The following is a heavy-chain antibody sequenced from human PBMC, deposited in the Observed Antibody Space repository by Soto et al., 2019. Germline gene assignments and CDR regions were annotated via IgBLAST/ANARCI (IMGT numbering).Heavy chain of an antibody. J-gene: IGHJ4*02. D-gene: IGHD6-13*01. Sequence: VQLLESGGGLVQPGGSLRLSCAASGFTFSSYAMSWVRQAPGKGLEWVSAISGSGGSTYYADSVKGRFTISRDNSKNTLYLQMNSLRAEDTAVYYCAKKRKQYSSSWGVFDYWGQGTLVTVSS. CDR1: GFTFSSYA. CDR2: ISGSGGST. V-gene: IGHV3-23*01. CDR3: AKKRKQYSSSWGVFDY.